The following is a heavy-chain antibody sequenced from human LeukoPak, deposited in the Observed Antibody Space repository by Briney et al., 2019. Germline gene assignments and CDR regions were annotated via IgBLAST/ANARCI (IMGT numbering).Heavy chain of an antibody. CDR3: ARVSQGRRYYYYYAMDV. J-gene: IGHJ6*02. Sequence: ASVKVSCKASGGTFSSYGISWVRQAPGQGLEWMGGIIPIFGTANYAQKFQGRVTITEDESTSTAYMELRSLRSEDTAVYFCARVSQGRRYYYYYAMDVWGQGTTVTVSS. CDR2: IIPIFGTA. V-gene: IGHV1-69*01. D-gene: IGHD2-15*01. CDR1: GGTFSSYG.